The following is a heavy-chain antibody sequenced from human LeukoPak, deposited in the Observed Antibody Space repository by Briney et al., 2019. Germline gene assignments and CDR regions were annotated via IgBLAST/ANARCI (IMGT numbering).Heavy chain of an antibody. CDR2: IYHSGST. J-gene: IGHJ4*02. D-gene: IGHD6-6*01. CDR3: ARGGIAARDY. CDR1: GGSISSGGYY. V-gene: IGHV4-30-2*01. Sequence: PSETLSLTCTVSGGSISSGGYYWSWIRQPPGKGLEWIGYIYHSGSTYYNPSLKSRVTISVDRSKNQFSLKLSSVTAADTAVYYCARGGIAARDYWGQGTLVTVSS.